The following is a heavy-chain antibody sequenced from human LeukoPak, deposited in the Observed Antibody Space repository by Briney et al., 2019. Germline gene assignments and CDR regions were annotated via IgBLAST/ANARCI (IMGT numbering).Heavy chain of an antibody. CDR2: IYYSGST. Sequence: SETLSLTCSVSGGSINSDYWSWIRQHPGKGLEWIGYIYYSGSTYYNPSLKSRVTISVDTSKNQFSLKLSSVTAADTAVYYCARGDSSGYYYSWFNPWGQGTLVTVSS. V-gene: IGHV4-31*03. D-gene: IGHD3-22*01. CDR3: ARGDSSGYYYSWFNP. CDR1: GGSINSDY. J-gene: IGHJ5*02.